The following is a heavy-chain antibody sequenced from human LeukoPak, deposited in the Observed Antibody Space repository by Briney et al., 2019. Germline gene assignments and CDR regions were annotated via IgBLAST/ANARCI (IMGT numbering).Heavy chain of an antibody. Sequence: GGSLRLSCAAPGFTFSSYSMNWVRQAPGKGLEWVSSISSSSSYIYYADSVKGRFTISRDNAKNSLYLQMNSLRAEDTAVYYCARVGYYDSSGYYLIDAFDIWGQGTMVTVSS. J-gene: IGHJ3*02. D-gene: IGHD3-22*01. V-gene: IGHV3-21*01. CDR3: ARVGYYDSSGYYLIDAFDI. CDR2: ISSSSSYI. CDR1: GFTFSSYS.